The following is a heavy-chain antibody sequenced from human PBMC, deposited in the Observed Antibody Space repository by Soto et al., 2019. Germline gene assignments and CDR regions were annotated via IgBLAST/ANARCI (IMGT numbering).Heavy chain of an antibody. CDR3: ARDTGPNGYNYYYFGMDV. CDR2: ISYDGSDK. Sequence: SGFTFSNYAMHWVRQAPGKGLEWVAVISYDGSDKYNANSVKGRFTISRDNSKNTLYLQMNSLRAEDTAVYYCARDTGPNGYNYYYFGMDVWGQGTTVTVSS. V-gene: IGHV3-30-3*01. D-gene: IGHD5-18*01. CDR1: GFTFSNYA. J-gene: IGHJ6*02.